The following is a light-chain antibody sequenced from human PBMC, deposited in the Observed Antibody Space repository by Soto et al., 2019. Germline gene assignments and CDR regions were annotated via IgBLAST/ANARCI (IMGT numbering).Light chain of an antibody. CDR2: GAS. CDR3: QQYNNWPWT. J-gene: IGKJ1*01. V-gene: IGKV3-20*01. CDR1: QSVSDNF. Sequence: EIVLTQSPGTLSLSPGERVTLSCRASQSVSDNFLAWYQQKAGQAPRLIIYGASNRATGIPDRFSGRGSGTDFTLTISRLEPEDFAVYYCQQYNNWPWTFGQGTKVEIK.